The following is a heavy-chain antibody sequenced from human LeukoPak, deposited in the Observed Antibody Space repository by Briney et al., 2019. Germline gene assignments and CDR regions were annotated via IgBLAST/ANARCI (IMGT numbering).Heavy chain of an antibody. CDR1: GGSISSYY. J-gene: IGHJ6*02. CDR2: IYYSGST. V-gene: IGHV4-59*01. D-gene: IGHD3-10*01. CDR3: ARAVRAQTMVRGVAYYYYYGMDV. Sequence: SETLSLTCTVSGGSISSYYWSWIRQPPGKGLEWIGYIYYSGSTNYNPSLKSRVTISVDTSRNQFSLKLSSVTAADTAVYYCARAVRAQTMVRGVAYYYYYGMDVWGQGTTVTVSS.